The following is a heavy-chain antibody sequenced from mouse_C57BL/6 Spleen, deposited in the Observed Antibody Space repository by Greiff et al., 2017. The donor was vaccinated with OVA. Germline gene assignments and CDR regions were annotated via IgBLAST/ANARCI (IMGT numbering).Heavy chain of an antibody. V-gene: IGHV6-3*01. J-gene: IGHJ3*01. CDR2: IRLKSDNYAT. Sequence: EVQLVESGGGLVQPGGSMKLSCVASGFTFSNYWMNWVRQSPEKGLEWVAQIRLKSDNYATHYAESVKGRFTISRDDSKSSVYLQMNNLRAEDTGIYYCTALTWFAYWGQGTLVTVSA. CDR1: GFTFSNYW. CDR3: TALTWFAY.